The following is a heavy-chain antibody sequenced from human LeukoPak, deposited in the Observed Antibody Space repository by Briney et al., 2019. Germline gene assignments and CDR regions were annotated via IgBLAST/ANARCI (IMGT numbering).Heavy chain of an antibody. J-gene: IGHJ4*02. V-gene: IGHV3-23*01. D-gene: IGHD2-2*01. CDR1: GFTFSSYA. CDR3: AKGGQGVVPAAIAY. Sequence: GGSLRLSCAASGFTFSSYAMSWVRQAPGKGLEWVSATSGSGGSTYYADSVKGRFTISRDNSKNTLYLQMNSLRAEDTAVYYCAKGGQGVVPAAIAYWGQGTLVTVSS. CDR2: TSGSGGST.